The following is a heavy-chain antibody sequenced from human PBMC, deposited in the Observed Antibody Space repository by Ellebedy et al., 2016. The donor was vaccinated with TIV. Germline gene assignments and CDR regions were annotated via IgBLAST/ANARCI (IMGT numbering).Heavy chain of an antibody. D-gene: IGHD3-9*01. CDR3: ARDDWGPAGP. J-gene: IGHJ5*02. V-gene: IGHV3-7*03. CDR2: IKEDGSEE. CDR1: GSTFSLNW. Sequence: PGGSLRLSCAASGSTFSLNWMYWVRQAPGKGLEWVANIKEDGSEEYYVDSVKGRFTISRDNAKNSLYLQINSLRAEDTAVYYCARDDWGPAGPWGQGTLVTVSS.